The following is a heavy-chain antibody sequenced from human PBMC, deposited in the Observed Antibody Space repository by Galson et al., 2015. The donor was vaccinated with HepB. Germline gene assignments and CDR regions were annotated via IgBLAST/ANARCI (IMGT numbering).Heavy chain of an antibody. Sequence: SVKVSCKASGGTFSSYAISWVRQAPGQGLEWMGGIIPIFGTANYAQKFQGRVTITADESTSTDYMELSSLRSEDTAVYYCARSVGPRLYYVDVWGKGTMVIVSS. V-gene: IGHV1-69*13. CDR2: IIPIFGTA. J-gene: IGHJ6*03. CDR3: ARSVGPRLYYVDV. D-gene: IGHD5/OR15-5a*01. CDR1: GGTFSSYA.